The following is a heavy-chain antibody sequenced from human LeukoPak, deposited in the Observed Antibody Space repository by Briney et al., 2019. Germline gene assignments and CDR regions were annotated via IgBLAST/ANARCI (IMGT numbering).Heavy chain of an antibody. CDR3: ARSRGGDSSSWGNWFDP. J-gene: IGHJ5*02. Sequence: ASVKVSCKASGYTFTGYYIHWVRQAPGQGLEWMGWINPNSGGTNYAQKFQGRVTMTRDTSISTAYMELSRLRSDDTAVYYCARSRGGDSSSWGNWFDPWGQGTLVTVSS. D-gene: IGHD6-13*01. CDR1: GYTFTGYY. V-gene: IGHV1-2*02. CDR2: INPNSGGT.